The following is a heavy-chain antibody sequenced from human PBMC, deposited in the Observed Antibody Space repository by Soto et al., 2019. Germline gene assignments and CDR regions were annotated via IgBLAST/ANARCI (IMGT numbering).Heavy chain of an antibody. D-gene: IGHD2-21*01. Sequence: QVQLQESGPGLVKPSETLSLTCTVSGGSVSPYYWSWVRQPPGKGLEWIAYIYYDGTTNYNPSLKSRVTISVDTSKNQFSLKLTSVTAADTAVYYCARGRHLLDYWGQGTLLTAFS. CDR3: ARGRHLLDY. CDR2: IYYDGTT. J-gene: IGHJ4*02. CDR1: GGSVSPYY. V-gene: IGHV4-59*02.